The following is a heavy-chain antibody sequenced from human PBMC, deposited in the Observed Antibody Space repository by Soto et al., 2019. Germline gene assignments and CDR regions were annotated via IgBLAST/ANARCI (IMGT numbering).Heavy chain of an antibody. CDR2: MNPNSGNT. V-gene: IGHV1-8*01. CDR1: GYTFTSYD. D-gene: IGHD6-13*01. Sequence: QVQLVQSGAEVKKPGASVKVSCKASGYTFTSYDINWVRQATGQGLEWMGWMNPNSGNTGYAQKFQGRVTMTRNTSISTAVMELSSLRSEDTAVYYCARRGYSSSWYYYYYYGMDVWGQGTTVTVSS. CDR3: ARRGYSSSWYYYYYYGMDV. J-gene: IGHJ6*02.